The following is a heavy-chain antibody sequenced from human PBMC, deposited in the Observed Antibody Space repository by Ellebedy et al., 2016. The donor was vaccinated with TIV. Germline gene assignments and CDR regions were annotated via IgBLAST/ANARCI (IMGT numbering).Heavy chain of an antibody. Sequence: SETLSLTXTVSGDSISAYYWSWIRQAAGRGLEWIGRIYTSQSTGVSTSYNPSLKSRVIMSLDTSKNQLSLELTSMTAADTAVYYCARGRIGVAEFGHWGQGTLVTVSS. CDR1: GDSISAYY. J-gene: IGHJ4*02. CDR2: IYTSQSTGVST. V-gene: IGHV4-4*07. D-gene: IGHD6-19*01. CDR3: ARGRIGVAEFGH.